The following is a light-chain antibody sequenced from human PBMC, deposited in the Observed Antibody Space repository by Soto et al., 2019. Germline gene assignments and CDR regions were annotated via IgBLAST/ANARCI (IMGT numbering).Light chain of an antibody. CDR3: QQYSGYPWT. V-gene: IGKV1-5*03. J-gene: IGKJ1*01. CDR2: RAS. Sequence: DIQMTQSPSTLSASVGDRVIINCRASQSISSWLAWYQQKPGKAPNLLIYRASSLESGVPSRFSGSGSGTEFTLTISSLQPDDFATYYCQQYSGYPWTFGQGTKVEIK. CDR1: QSISSW.